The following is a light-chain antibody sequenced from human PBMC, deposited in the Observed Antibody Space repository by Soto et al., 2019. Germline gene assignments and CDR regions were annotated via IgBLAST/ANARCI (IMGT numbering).Light chain of an antibody. CDR2: EVS. V-gene: IGLV2-8*01. CDR3: SSSAGGDNLL. J-gene: IGLJ2*01. Sequence: QSVLTQPHSASGSPGQSVTISCTGTSSDVGGYNFVSWYQQHPGKAPTLLIYEVSKRPSGVPDRFSGSKSDNTASLTVSGLQSEDQADNYYSSSAGGDNLLFGRRTKLTVL. CDR1: SSDVGGYNF.